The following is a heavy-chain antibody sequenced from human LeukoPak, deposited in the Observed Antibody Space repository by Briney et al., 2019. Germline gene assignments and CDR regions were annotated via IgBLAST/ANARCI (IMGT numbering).Heavy chain of an antibody. CDR3: AKDYYDSSGYYYYFDY. V-gene: IGHV3-9*01. CDR1: GFTFDDYA. J-gene: IGHJ4*02. Sequence: GGSLRLSCAASGFTFDDYAMHRVRQAPGKGLEWVSGISWNSGSIGYADSVKGRFTISRDNAKNSLYLQMNSLRAEDTALYYCAKDYYDSSGYYYYFDYWGQGTLVTVSS. CDR2: ISWNSGSI. D-gene: IGHD3-22*01.